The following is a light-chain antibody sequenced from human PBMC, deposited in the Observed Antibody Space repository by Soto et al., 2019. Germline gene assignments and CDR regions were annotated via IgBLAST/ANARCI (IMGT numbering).Light chain of an antibody. CDR2: SNN. V-gene: IGLV1-44*01. CDR3: AAWDESLNGRV. J-gene: IGLJ1*01. Sequence: QLVLTQPPSASGTPGQRVTISCSGSSSNIGSNNVNWYQQLPGTAPKLLIYSNNHRPSGVPDRFSGSKSATSAALPISGRQPAEEAAYYCAAWDESLNGRVFGTGTKLTVL. CDR1: SSNIGSNN.